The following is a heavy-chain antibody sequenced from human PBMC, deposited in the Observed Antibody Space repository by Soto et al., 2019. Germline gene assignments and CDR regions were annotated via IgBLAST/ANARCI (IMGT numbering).Heavy chain of an antibody. CDR1: GFTFSSYS. CDR2: ISSRSTTK. V-gene: IGHV3-48*01. CDR3: ARDGCSGSNCLNWFDP. J-gene: IGHJ5*02. D-gene: IGHD2-15*01. Sequence: EVQLVESGGGLVQPGGSLRLSCAASGFTFSSYSMNWGRQAPGKWLEWVSYISSRSTTKYYADSVKGRFTISRDNAKNSLDLQMNSLRAEDAAVYYCARDGCSGSNCLNWFDPWGQGTLVTVSS.